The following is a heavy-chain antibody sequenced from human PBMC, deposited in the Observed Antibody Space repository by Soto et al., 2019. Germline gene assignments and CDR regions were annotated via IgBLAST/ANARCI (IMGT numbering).Heavy chain of an antibody. Sequence: SETLSLTCTVSGGSVSSGSYYWSWIRQPPGKGLEWIGYIYYSGSTNYNPSLKSRVTISVDTSKNQFSLKLSSVTAADTAVYYCARVGIRENESYYDFWSGYSISAYYFDYWGQGTLVTVSS. J-gene: IGHJ4*02. V-gene: IGHV4-61*01. CDR1: GGSVSSGSYY. CDR3: ARVGIRENESYYDFWSGYSISAYYFDY. CDR2: IYYSGST. D-gene: IGHD3-3*01.